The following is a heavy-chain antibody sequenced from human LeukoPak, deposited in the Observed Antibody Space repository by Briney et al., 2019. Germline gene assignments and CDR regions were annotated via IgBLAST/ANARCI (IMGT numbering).Heavy chain of an antibody. CDR2: IYYSGST. D-gene: IGHD3-9*01. CDR1: GGSISSSSYY. Sequence: SETLSLTCTVSGGSISSSSYYWGWIRRPPGKGLEWIGSIYYSGSTYYNPSLKSRVTISVDTSKNQFSLKLSSVTAADTAVYYCARNYDILTGYYTLGYWGQGTLVTVSS. J-gene: IGHJ4*02. V-gene: IGHV4-39*01. CDR3: ARNYDILTGYYTLGY.